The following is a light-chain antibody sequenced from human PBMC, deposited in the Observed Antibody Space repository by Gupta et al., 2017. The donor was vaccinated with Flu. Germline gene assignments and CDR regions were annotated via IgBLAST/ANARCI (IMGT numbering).Light chain of an antibody. CDR3: QQYASSPPVT. J-gene: IGKJ5*01. Sequence: RATPSCRASQSVSNNFLAWYQQRRGQAPRLLIFDASTRATDIPDRFSGSGSGTDFTLTINKLEPEDFAVYFCQQYASSPPVTFGQGTRLEIK. V-gene: IGKV3-20*01. CDR1: QSVSNNF. CDR2: DAS.